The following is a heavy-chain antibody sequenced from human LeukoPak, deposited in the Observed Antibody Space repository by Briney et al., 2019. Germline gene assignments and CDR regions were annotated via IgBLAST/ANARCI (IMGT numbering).Heavy chain of an antibody. CDR1: GGTFSSYA. Sequence: VASVKVSCKASGGTFSSYAISWVRQAPGQGLEWMGGIIPIFGTANYAQKFQGRVTITADESTSTAYMELSSLRSEDTAVYCCASSYSSGLYNWFDPWGQGTLVTVSS. J-gene: IGHJ5*02. V-gene: IGHV1-69*13. CDR3: ASSYSSGLYNWFDP. CDR2: IIPIFGTA. D-gene: IGHD6-19*01.